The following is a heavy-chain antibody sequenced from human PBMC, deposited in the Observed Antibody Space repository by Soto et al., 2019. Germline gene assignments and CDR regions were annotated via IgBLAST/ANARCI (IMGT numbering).Heavy chain of an antibody. D-gene: IGHD6-6*01. V-gene: IGHV3-48*02. CDR2: ISSSSSTI. CDR3: ARDLYWYSSSSVGWFDP. Sequence: GGSLRLSCAASGFTFSSYSMNWVRQAPGKGLEWVSYISSSSSTIYYADSVKGRFTISRDNAKNSLYLQMNSLRDEDTAVYYCARDLYWYSSSSVGWFDPGGQGTLVTVSS. J-gene: IGHJ5*02. CDR1: GFTFSSYS.